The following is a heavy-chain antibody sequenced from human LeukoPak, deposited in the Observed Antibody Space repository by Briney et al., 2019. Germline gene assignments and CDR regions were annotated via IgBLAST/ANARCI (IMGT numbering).Heavy chain of an antibody. CDR3: ATEDPATVTTYGFDS. CDR1: GFTFSSYA. CDR2: ISGAKTFI. V-gene: IGHV3-21*01. D-gene: IGHD4-17*01. Sequence: PGGSLRLSCAASGFTFSSYAMSWVRQAPGKGLEWLSSISGAKTFIYYSASVRGRFTISRDNTKNSVYLQMNNVTTEDTAVYYCATEDPATVTTYGFDSWGQGTLVTVSS. J-gene: IGHJ4*02.